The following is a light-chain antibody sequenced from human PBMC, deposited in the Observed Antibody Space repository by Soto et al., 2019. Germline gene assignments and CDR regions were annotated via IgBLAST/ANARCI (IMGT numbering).Light chain of an antibody. J-gene: IGKJ1*01. Sequence: DIQMTQSPSTLSAFVGDRFTITCRASQSITAWLACYQQKPGKAPKLLIYDASRLEVGVPSRFSGSGSGTEFTLTISSLQPDDFATYYCHHYTRTFGQGTKVDIK. CDR1: QSITAW. CDR3: HHYTRT. V-gene: IGKV1-5*01. CDR2: DAS.